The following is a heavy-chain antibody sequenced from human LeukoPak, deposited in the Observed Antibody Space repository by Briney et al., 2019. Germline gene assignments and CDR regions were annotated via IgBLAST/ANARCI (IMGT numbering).Heavy chain of an antibody. Sequence: PGGSLRLSCSASGFTFSTFPMHWVRQAPGKGLEYFSAISRNGDTTYYADSVKGRFTISRDNSKNTLYLQMSSLRPEDTAVYYCVKALTDDAFDMWGQGTMVSVS. CDR1: GFTFSTFP. J-gene: IGHJ3*02. CDR3: VKALTDDAFDM. CDR2: ISRNGDTT. V-gene: IGHV3-64D*06.